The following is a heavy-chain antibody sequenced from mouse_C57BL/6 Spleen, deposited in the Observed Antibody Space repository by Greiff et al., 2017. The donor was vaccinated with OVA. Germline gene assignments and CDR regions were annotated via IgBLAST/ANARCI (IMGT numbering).Heavy chain of an antibody. D-gene: IGHD2-4*01. Sequence: EVQLVESGGGLVKPGGSLKLSCAASGFTFSDYGMHWVRQAPEKGLEWVAYISSGSSTIYYADTVKGRFTISRDNAKNTLFLQMTRLRSEDTAMYYCARPGDYDSWYFDVWGTGTTVTVSS. CDR1: GFTFSDYG. CDR3: ARPGDYDSWYFDV. V-gene: IGHV5-17*01. CDR2: ISSGSSTI. J-gene: IGHJ1*03.